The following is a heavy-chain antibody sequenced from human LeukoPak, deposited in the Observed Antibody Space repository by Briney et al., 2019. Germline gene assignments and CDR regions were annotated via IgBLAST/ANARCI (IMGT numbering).Heavy chain of an antibody. CDR3: ARGLGGANGMDV. J-gene: IGHJ6*02. CDR1: GYTFTSYA. Sequence: ASVKVSCKASGYTFTSYAMHWVRQAPGQRLEWMGWINAGNGNTKYSQKFQGRVTITRDTSASTAYMELSSLRSEDTAVYYRARGLGGANGMDVWGQGTTVTVSS. CDR2: INAGNGNT. D-gene: IGHD3-16*01. V-gene: IGHV1-3*01.